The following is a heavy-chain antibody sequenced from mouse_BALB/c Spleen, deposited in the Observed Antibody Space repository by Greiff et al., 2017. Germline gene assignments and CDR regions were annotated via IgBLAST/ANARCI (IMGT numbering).Heavy chain of an antibody. J-gene: IGHJ4*01. V-gene: IGHV1-9*01. Sequence: VKLMESGAELMKPGASVKISCKATGYTFSSYWIEWVKQRPGHGLEWIGEILPGSGSTNYNEKFKGKATFTADTSSNTAYMQLSSLTSEDSAVYYCARKGYGNFFYYAMDYWGQGTSVTVSS. CDR1: GYTFSSYW. CDR2: ILPGSGST. CDR3: ARKGYGNFFYYAMDY. D-gene: IGHD2-10*02.